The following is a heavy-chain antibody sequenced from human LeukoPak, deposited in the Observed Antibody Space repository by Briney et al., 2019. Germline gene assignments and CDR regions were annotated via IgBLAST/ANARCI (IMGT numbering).Heavy chain of an antibody. D-gene: IGHD6-6*01. CDR3: ARAVPPYYYYYMDV. CDR1: GFTFSDYY. CDR2: ISSSGSTI. Sequence: GGSLRLSCAASGFTFSDYYMSWIRQAPGKGLEWVSYISSSGSTIYYADSVKGRFTISRDNAKNSLYLQMNSLRAEGTAVYYCARAVPPYYYYYMDVWGKGTTVTVSS. J-gene: IGHJ6*03. V-gene: IGHV3-11*01.